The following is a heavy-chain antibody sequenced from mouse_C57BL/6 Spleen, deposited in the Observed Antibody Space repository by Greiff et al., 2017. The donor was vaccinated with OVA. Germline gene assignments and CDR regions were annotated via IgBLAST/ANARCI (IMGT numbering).Heavy chain of an antibody. V-gene: IGHV1-75*01. CDR2: IFPGSGST. CDR1: GYTFTDYY. Sequence: QVQLQQSGPELVKPGASVKISCKASGYTFTDYYINWVKQRPGQGLEWIGWIFPGSGSTYYNEKFKGKATLTVDKSSSTAYLLLSSLTSEDSAVYFCATRYYGSSLYFDYWGQGTTLTVSS. D-gene: IGHD1-1*01. J-gene: IGHJ2*01. CDR3: ATRYYGSSLYFDY.